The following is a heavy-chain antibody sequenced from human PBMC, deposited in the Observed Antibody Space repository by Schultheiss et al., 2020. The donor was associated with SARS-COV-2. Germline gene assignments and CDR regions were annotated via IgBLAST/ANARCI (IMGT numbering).Heavy chain of an antibody. CDR2: IYWDDDK. D-gene: IGHD3-10*01. CDR3: AHSHSITMVRGVIVWFDP. V-gene: IGHV2-5*02. CDR1: GFSLSTSGVG. J-gene: IGHJ5*02. Sequence: SGPTLVKPTQTLTLTCTFSGFSLSTSGVGVGWIRQPPGKALEWLALIYWDDDKRYSPSLKSRLTITKDTSKNQVVLTMTNMDPVDTATYYCAHSHSITMVRGVIVWFDPWGQGTLVTVSS.